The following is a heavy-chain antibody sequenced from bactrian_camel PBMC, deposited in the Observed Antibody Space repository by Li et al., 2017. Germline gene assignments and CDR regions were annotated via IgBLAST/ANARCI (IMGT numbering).Heavy chain of an antibody. CDR3: AAQAYSSGTSCPSASVWYNN. J-gene: IGHJ4*01. D-gene: IGHD3*01. CDR2: INYAGDSK. CDR1: GFKQNNAF. V-gene: IGHV3S40*01. Sequence: DVQLVESGGGLVQAGGSLRLSCATSGFKQNNAFMRWVRQAPGKGLEWVATINYAGDSKYYADSVKGRFTISKDNAKSTLYLQLNSLKPEDTATYYCAAQAYSSGTSCPSASVWYNNWGQGTQVTVS.